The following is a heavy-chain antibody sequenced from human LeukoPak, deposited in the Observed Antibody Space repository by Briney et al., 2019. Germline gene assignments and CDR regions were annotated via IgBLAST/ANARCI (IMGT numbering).Heavy chain of an antibody. CDR3: ASHRRGSSGYYYSYYFDY. V-gene: IGHV3-23*01. D-gene: IGHD3-22*01. Sequence: HSGGSLRLSCAASGFTFSSYAMSWVRQAPGKGLEWVSAISGSGGSTYYADSVKGRFTISRDNSKNTLYLQMNSLRAEDTAVYYCASHRRGSSGYYYSYYFDYWGQGTLVTVSS. J-gene: IGHJ4*02. CDR1: GFTFSSYA. CDR2: ISGSGGST.